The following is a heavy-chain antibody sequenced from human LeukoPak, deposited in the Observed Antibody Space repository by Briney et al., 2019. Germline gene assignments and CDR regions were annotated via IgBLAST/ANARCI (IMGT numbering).Heavy chain of an antibody. CDR3: AREMAMGG. Sequence: PGRSLRLSCAASGFTFSSYAMHWVRQAPGKGLEWVAVISYDGSNKYYADFVKGRFTISRDNSKNTLYLQMNSLRAEDTAVYYCAREMAMGGWGQGTLVTVSS. D-gene: IGHD3-16*01. CDR2: ISYDGSNK. J-gene: IGHJ4*02. CDR1: GFTFSSYA. V-gene: IGHV3-30-3*01.